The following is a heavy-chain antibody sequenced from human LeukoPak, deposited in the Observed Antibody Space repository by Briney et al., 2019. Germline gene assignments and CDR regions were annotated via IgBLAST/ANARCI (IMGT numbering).Heavy chain of an antibody. Sequence: SVKVSCEASGGTFSSYAISWVRQAPGQGLEWMGGIIPIFGTANYAQKFQGRVTITADESTSTAYMELSSLRSEDTAVYYCARGYYYGSGREAFDIWGQGTMVTVSS. CDR1: GGTFSSYA. J-gene: IGHJ3*02. CDR2: IIPIFGTA. V-gene: IGHV1-69*13. CDR3: ARGYYYGSGREAFDI. D-gene: IGHD3-10*01.